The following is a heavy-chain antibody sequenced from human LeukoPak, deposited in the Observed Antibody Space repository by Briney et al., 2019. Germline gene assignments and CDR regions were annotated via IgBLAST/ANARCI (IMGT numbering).Heavy chain of an antibody. CDR3: ATDRGSGWYDY. D-gene: IGHD6-19*01. J-gene: IGHJ4*02. CDR1: GGSISSYY. V-gene: IGHV4-4*07. CDR2: IHSNGNT. Sequence: SETLSLTRTVSGGSISSYYWSWIRQPAGKGLEWIGRIHSNGNTNYNPSLKSRITMSLDTSKNQFSLKLSSVTAADTAVYYCATDRGSGWYDYWGQGTLVTVSS.